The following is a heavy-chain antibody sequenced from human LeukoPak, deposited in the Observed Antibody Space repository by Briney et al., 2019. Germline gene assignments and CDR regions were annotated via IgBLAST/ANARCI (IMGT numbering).Heavy chain of an antibody. J-gene: IGHJ6*03. V-gene: IGHV1-2*02. CDR3: ARDGGFGDYYYYYMDV. CDR2: INPNSGGT. CDR1: GYTLTGYY. Sequence: GASVKVSCKASGYTLTGYYMHWVRQAPGQGLEWMGWINPNSGGTNYAQKFQGRVTMTRDTSISTAYMELSRLRSDDTAVYYCARDGGFGDYYYYYMDVWGKGTTVTISS. D-gene: IGHD3-10*01.